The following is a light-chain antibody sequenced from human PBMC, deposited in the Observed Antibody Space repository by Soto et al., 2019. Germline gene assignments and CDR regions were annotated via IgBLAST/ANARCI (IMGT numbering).Light chain of an antibody. CDR1: QGISPY. CDR3: QNYNGAPWT. J-gene: IGKJ1*01. Sequence: IQLTQSPSSLSASVGDSVPITCRASQGISPYLVWYQQKPGTVPKLLIFAASTLQSGVPSRFSGSGSGTDFTLTISSLQPEDVATYYCQNYNGAPWTFGQGTKVEIK. V-gene: IGKV1-27*01. CDR2: AAS.